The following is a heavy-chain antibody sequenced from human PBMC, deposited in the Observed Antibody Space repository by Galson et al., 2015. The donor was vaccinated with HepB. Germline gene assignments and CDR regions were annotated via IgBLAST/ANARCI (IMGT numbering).Heavy chain of an antibody. CDR3: GNDPQHYRAVDY. D-gene: IGHD4-11*01. V-gene: IGHV3-21*01. Sequence: SLRLSCAASGFTFSVYTMNWVRQAPGKGLEWVSSISSSGASIHYADSVRGRFTISRDNAMNSMYLQMNSLRAEDTAVYFCGNDPQHYRAVDYWGQETLVTVSS. CDR2: ISSSGASI. J-gene: IGHJ4*02. CDR1: GFTFSVYT.